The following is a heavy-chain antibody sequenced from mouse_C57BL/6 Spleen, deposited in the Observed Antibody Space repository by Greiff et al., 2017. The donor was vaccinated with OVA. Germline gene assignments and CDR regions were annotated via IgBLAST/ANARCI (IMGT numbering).Heavy chain of an antibody. CDR1: GYTFTSYW. Sequence: VQLQQPGAELVKPGASVKLSCKASGYTFTSYWMQWVKQRPGQGLEWIGEIDPSDSYTNYNQKFKGKATVTVDTSSSTAYMQLSSLTSEDSAVYYCARRGDYYYGPFDDWGQGTTLTVSS. D-gene: IGHD1-1*01. J-gene: IGHJ2*01. CDR2: IDPSDSYT. V-gene: IGHV1-50*01. CDR3: ARRGDYYYGPFDD.